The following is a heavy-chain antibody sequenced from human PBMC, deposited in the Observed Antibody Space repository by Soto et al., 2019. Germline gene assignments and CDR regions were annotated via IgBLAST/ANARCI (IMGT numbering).Heavy chain of an antibody. CDR2: ISSSSSYI. Sequence: SLRLSCAASGFTFSSYSMNWVRQAPGKGLEWVSSISSSSSYIYYADSVKGRFTISRDNAKNSLYLQMNSLRAEDTAVYYCARDFYDSSGYYFDWFDPWGQGTLVTVSS. CDR1: GFTFSSYS. CDR3: ARDFYDSSGYYFDWFDP. V-gene: IGHV3-21*01. D-gene: IGHD3-22*01. J-gene: IGHJ5*02.